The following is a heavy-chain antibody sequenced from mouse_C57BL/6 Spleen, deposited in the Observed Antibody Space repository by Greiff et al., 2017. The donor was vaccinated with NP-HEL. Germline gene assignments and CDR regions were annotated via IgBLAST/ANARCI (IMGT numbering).Heavy chain of an antibody. CDR2: ISSGSSTI. J-gene: IGHJ2*01. D-gene: IGHD1-1*01. V-gene: IGHV5-17*01. CDR3: ATYYYGSSPFDY. Sequence: EVMLVESGGGLVKPGGSLKLSCAASGFTFSDYGMHWVRQAPEKGLEWVAYISSGSSTIYYADTVKGRFTISRDNAKNTLFLQMTSLRSEDTAMYYCATYYYGSSPFDYWGQGTTLTVSS. CDR1: GFTFSDYG.